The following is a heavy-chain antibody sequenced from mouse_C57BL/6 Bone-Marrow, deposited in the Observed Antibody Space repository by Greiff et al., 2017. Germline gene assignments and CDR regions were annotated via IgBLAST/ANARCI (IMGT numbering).Heavy chain of an antibody. J-gene: IGHJ2*01. CDR1: GFTFSDYY. V-gene: IGHV5-16*01. Sequence: EVHLVESEGGLVQPGRSMKLSCTASGFTFSDYYMAWVRQVPEKGLEWVANINYDGSSTYYLDSLKSRFIISRDNAKNILYLQMSSLKSEDTATYYCAREGESSYFDYWGQGTTLTVSS. D-gene: IGHD1-3*01. CDR3: AREGESSYFDY. CDR2: INYDGSST.